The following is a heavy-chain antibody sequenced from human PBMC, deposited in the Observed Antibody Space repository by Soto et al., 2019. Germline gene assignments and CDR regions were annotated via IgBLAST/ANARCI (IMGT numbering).Heavy chain of an antibody. CDR3: ARDPMVRGVIIDYYYGMDV. CDR2: IKQDGSEK. V-gene: IGHV3-7*05. Sequence: GGSLRLSCAASGFTFISYWMSWVLQAPWKGLEWVANIKQDGSEKYYVDSVKGRFTISRDNAKNSLYLQMNSLRAEDTAVYYCARDPMVRGVIIDYYYGMDVWGQGTTVTVSS. CDR1: GFTFISYW. D-gene: IGHD3-10*01. J-gene: IGHJ6*02.